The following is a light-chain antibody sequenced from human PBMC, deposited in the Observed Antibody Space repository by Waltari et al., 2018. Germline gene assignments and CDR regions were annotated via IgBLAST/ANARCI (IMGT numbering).Light chain of an antibody. V-gene: IGLV3-19*01. CDR3: SSRNGRASQVV. J-gene: IGLJ2*01. CDR1: SLRTSY. CDR2: GKE. Sequence: SSGLTQDPAVSVALGQTIRITCSGDSLRTSYASWYLVQKGRAPVSVMFGKENRTSVVPDRISGESSQATSSVLITAAQAEDEADYYCSSRNGRASQVVFAGGTKVTVL.